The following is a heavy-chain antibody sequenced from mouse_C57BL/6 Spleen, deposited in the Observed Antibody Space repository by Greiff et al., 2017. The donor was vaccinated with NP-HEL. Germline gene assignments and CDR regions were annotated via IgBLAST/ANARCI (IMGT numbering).Heavy chain of an antibody. CDR1: GYTFTDYY. Sequence: EVQLQQSGPELVKPGASVKISCKASGYTFTDYYMNWVKQSHGKSLEWIGDINPNNGGTSYNQKFKGKATLTVDKSSSTAYMELRSLTSEDSAVYYCARSDYDPLDYWGQGTTLTVSS. CDR3: ARSDYDPLDY. D-gene: IGHD2-4*01. V-gene: IGHV1-26*01. J-gene: IGHJ2*01. CDR2: INPNNGGT.